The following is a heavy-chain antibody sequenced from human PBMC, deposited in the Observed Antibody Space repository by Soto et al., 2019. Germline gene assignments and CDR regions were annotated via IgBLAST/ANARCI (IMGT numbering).Heavy chain of an antibody. V-gene: IGHV3-33*07. CDR3: ARDIDTSSHFGWFDP. Sequence: PGGSLRLSCVTSGFTFSNYGIYWVRQAPGKGLEWVAVMCAGGRNENYADSVKGRFTMSRDLSKNTLYLQMDSLRAEDTAVYYCARDIDTSSHFGWFDPWGQGTLVTVSS. CDR2: MCAGGRNE. J-gene: IGHJ5*02. CDR1: GFTFSNYG. D-gene: IGHD2-2*01.